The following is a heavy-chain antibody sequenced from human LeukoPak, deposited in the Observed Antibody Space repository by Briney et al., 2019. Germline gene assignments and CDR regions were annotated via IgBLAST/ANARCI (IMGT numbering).Heavy chain of an antibody. CDR1: GGSISSTNYY. Sequence: SETLSLTCTVSGGSISSTNYYWGWIRQPPGKGLEWIGYIYYSGSTYYNPSLKSRVTISVDTSKNQFSLKLSSVTAADTAVYYCARTRYYYNSRSYGAPYYSDYWGQGTLVTVSS. CDR3: ARTRYYYNSRSYGAPYYSDY. CDR2: IYYSGST. J-gene: IGHJ4*02. D-gene: IGHD3-10*01. V-gene: IGHV4-39*01.